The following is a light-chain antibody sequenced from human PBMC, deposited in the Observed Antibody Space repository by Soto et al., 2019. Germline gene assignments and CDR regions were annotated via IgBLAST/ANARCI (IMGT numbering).Light chain of an antibody. CDR3: QHYDSYSGT. J-gene: IGKJ3*01. Sequence: DIQMTQSPSTLSASVGDRVTITCRASQSINSWLAWYQQKPGKAPKLLIYRASTLEGGVPSRFSGSGSGTEFTLTISSLQPDDFSTYYCQHYDSYSGTFGHGTKVDIK. V-gene: IGKV1-5*03. CDR2: RAS. CDR1: QSINSW.